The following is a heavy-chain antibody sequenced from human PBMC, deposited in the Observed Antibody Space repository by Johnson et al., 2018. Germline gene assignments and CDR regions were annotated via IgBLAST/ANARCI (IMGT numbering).Heavy chain of an antibody. CDR3: AKHRGDGDFQEAFDI. CDR1: GASISSSSFY. CDR2: VYYSGST. J-gene: IGHJ3*02. V-gene: IGHV4-39*01. Sequence: QVQLQESGPGLVKPSEILSLPCTVSGASISSSSFYWGWIRQPPGKGLEWIGSVYYSGSTYYNPSLQSRVTISVDMSMNQVSLTLTSVTAADTAVYYCAKHRGDGDFQEAFDIWGLGTTVTVSS. D-gene: IGHD4-17*01.